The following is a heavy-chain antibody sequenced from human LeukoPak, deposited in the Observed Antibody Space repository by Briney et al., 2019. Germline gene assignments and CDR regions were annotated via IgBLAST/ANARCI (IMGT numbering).Heavy chain of an antibody. CDR3: ARDERYDSSGYPFDY. CDR2: INPNSGGT. V-gene: IGHV1-2*02. D-gene: IGHD3-22*01. J-gene: IGHJ4*02. Sequence: ASVKVSCKASGYTVTTYGFHWVRQAPGQGLEWMGWINPNSGGTNYAQKFQGRVTLTRDTSISTAYMELSSLRSDDTAVYYCARDERYDSSGYPFDYWGQGTLVTVSS. CDR1: GYTVTTYG.